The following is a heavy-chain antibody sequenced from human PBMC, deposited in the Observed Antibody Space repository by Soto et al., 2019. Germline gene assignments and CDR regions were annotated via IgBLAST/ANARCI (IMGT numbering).Heavy chain of an antibody. D-gene: IGHD2-21*02. CDR3: ARDGGAYCGGDCYSGGAYYFDY. CDR2: INPSGGST. V-gene: IGHV1-46*01. CDR1: GYTFTSYY. J-gene: IGHJ4*02. Sequence: QVQLVQSGAEVKKPGASVKVSCKASGYTFTSYYMHWVRQAPGQGLEWMEIINPSGGSTSYAQKFQGRVTMTRDTSTSTVYMELSSLRSEDTAVYYCARDGGAYCGGDCYSGGAYYFDYWGQGTLVTVSS.